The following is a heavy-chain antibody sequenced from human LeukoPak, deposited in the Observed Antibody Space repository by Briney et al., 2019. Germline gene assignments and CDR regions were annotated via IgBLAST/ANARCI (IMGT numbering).Heavy chain of an antibody. J-gene: IGHJ6*02. V-gene: IGHV4-39*01. CDR1: GGSISSSRYY. D-gene: IGHD6-19*01. CDR2: IYYSGST. CDR3: ARGKKQYYYYYYGMDV. Sequence: SDTLSLTCTVSGGSISSSRYYWGSIRQPPGKGLEWFGCIYYSGSTYYNPTLKSRVTISVDTSKNQFSLKLSSVTAADTAVYYCARGKKQYYYYYYGMDVWGQGTTVTVSS.